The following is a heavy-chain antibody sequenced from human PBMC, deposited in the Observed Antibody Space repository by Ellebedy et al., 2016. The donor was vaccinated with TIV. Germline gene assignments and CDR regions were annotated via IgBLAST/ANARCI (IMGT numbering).Heavy chain of an antibody. V-gene: IGHV3-7*03. CDR2: IKQDGSEK. Sequence: GESLKISXAASGITFSFYWMTWVRQAPGKGLEWVANIKQDGSEKYYVDSVKGRFTISRDNAKNSLYLQMNSLRAEDTAVYYCARDSDTSVYYGQFAYWGQGTLVTVSS. CDR1: GITFSFYW. D-gene: IGHD3-22*01. CDR3: ARDSDTSVYYGQFAY. J-gene: IGHJ4*02.